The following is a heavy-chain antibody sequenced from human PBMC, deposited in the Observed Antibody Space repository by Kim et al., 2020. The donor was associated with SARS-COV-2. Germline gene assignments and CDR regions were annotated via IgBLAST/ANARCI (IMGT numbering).Heavy chain of an antibody. V-gene: IGHV3-21*01. Sequence: GGSLRLSCAASGFTFSSYSMNWVRQAPGKGLEWVSSISSSSSYIYYADSVKGRFTISRDNAKNSLYLQMNSLRAEDTAVYYCAKGGGDCYSESFCYYYYGMDVWGQGTTVTVSS. D-gene: IGHD2-21*02. CDR3: AKGGGDCYSESFCYYYYGMDV. CDR1: GFTFSSYS. CDR2: ISSSSSYI. J-gene: IGHJ6*02.